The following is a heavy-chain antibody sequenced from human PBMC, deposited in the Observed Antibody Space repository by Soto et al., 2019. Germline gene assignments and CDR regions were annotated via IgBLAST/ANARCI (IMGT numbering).Heavy chain of an antibody. V-gene: IGHV4-34*01. CDR2: INHSXST. Sequence: SETLSLTCAVYGGSFSGYYWSWIRHRPGNGLEGIGEINHSXSTNNNPSIKSRLTMSIDTSKVHFSLKMSSVTAADKGVYYCARLTSRISAARHGRSNWLDPGGLGALVTVSS. J-gene: IGHJ5*02. D-gene: IGHD2-15*01. CDR1: GGSFSGYY. CDR3: ARLTSRISAARHGRSNWLDP.